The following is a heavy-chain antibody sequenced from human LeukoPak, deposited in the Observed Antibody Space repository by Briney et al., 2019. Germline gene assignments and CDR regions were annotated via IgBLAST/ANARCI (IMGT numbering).Heavy chain of an antibody. CDR1: GFTFSSYA. Sequence: GGSLRLSCAASGFTFSSYAMSWVRQAPGKGLEWVSAISGSGGSTYYADSVRGRFTISRDNSKNTLYLEMNSLRAEDTAIYYCAKMKGHPLPKYYMDVWGQGTTVTVSS. D-gene: IGHD1-26*01. CDR3: AKMKGHPLPKYYMDV. J-gene: IGHJ6*01. V-gene: IGHV3-23*01. CDR2: ISGSGGST.